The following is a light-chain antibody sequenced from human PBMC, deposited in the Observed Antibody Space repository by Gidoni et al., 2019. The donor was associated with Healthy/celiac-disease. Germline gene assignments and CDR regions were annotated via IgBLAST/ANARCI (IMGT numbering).Light chain of an antibody. CDR2: LGS. CDR3: MQALQTPWT. Sequence: DIVMTPSPLSLTVTPGEPASISCRSSQSLLHSNGYNYLDWYLQKPGQSPQLLIYLGSNRASGVPDRFSGSGSGTDFTLKIGRVEAKDVGVYYCMQALQTPWTFGQGTKVEIK. J-gene: IGKJ1*01. V-gene: IGKV2-28*01. CDR1: QSLLHSNGYNY.